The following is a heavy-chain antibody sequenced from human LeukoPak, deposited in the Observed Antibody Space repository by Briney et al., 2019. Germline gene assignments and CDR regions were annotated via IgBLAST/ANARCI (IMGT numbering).Heavy chain of an antibody. CDR2: IIPIFGTA. V-gene: IGHV1-69*13. CDR1: GGTFSSYA. D-gene: IGHD3-3*01. J-gene: IGHJ5*02. Sequence: ASVKVSCKASGGTFSSYAISWVRQAPGQRLEWMGGIIPIFGTANYAQKFQGRVTITADESTSTAYMELSSLRSEDTAVYYCARDLTIFGVVTGGGFDPWGQGTLVTVSS. CDR3: ARDLTIFGVVTGGGFDP.